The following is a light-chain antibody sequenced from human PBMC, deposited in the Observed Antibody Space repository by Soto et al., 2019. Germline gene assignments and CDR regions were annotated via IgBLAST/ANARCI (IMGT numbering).Light chain of an antibody. J-gene: IGKJ1*01. V-gene: IGKV1-5*03. CDR3: QQYNGYWT. CDR2: KAS. CDR1: QRISDL. Sequence: GDRVTITCRASQRISDLLAWYQQKPGKAPKLLIYKASSFKSGVPSRFSGSGSGTEYTLTISSLQPDDFASYYCQQYNGYWTFGQGTKVEIK.